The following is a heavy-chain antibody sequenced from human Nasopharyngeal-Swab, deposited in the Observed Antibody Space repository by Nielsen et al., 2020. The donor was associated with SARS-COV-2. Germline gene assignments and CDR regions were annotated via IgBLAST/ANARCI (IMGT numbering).Heavy chain of an antibody. CDR3: ARAYSSSSGFDY. Sequence: GESLKISCAASGFTFSSYGMHWVRQAPGKGLEWVAVISYDGSNKYYADSVKGRFTISRDNSKNTLYLQMNSLRAEDTAVYYCARAYSSSSGFDYWGQGTLVTVSS. CDR1: GFTFSSYG. J-gene: IGHJ4*02. CDR2: ISYDGSNK. D-gene: IGHD6-6*01. V-gene: IGHV3-33*05.